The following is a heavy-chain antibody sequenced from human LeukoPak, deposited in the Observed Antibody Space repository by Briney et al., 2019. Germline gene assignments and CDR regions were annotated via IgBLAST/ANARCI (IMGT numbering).Heavy chain of an antibody. J-gene: IGHJ6*02. D-gene: IGHD2-8*01. CDR1: GFTFSSYW. CDR3: ARDIVLMVYAGYYYYYGMDV. V-gene: IGHV3-7*01. CDR2: IKQDGSEK. Sequence: GGSLRLSCAASGFTFSSYWMSWVRQAPGKGLEWVANIKQDGSEKYYVDSVKGRFTISRDNAKNSLYLQMNSLRAEDTAVYYCARDIVLMVYAGYYYYYGMDVWGQGTTVTVSS.